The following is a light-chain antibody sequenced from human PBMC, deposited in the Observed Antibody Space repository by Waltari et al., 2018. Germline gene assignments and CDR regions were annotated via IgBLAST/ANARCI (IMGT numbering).Light chain of an antibody. J-gene: IGKJ1*01. CDR2: DAS. CDR3: QQHFNWPGT. CDR1: QSVSGY. Sequence: DIVFTQSPATMSLFPGERATLSCRASQSVSGYLAWFQQRPGQAPRLLISDASNRATGIPARFSGSGSGTDFTLTISSLEPEDFAVYYCQQHFNWPGTFGQGTKVEIK. V-gene: IGKV3-11*01.